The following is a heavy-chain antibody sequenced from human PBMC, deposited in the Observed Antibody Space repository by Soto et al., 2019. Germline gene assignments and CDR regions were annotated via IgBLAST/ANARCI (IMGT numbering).Heavy chain of an antibody. CDR2: IYWDDDK. V-gene: IGHV2-5*02. CDR3: AHDYYYASGSMDF. Sequence: QSTLQESGPTLVKPTQTLTLTGTISGFSLSTSGVGVGWIRQPPGTALEWLALIYWDDDKRYSPSLQSSLTITKDTSKDQVGLTMTNMDTVDTPTYSWAHDYYYASGSMDFWGQGTTVTVSS. CDR1: GFSLSTSGVG. D-gene: IGHD3-10*01. J-gene: IGHJ6*01.